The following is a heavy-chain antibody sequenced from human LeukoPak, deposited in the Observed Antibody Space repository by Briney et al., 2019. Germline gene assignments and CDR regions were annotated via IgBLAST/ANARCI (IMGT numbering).Heavy chain of an antibody. V-gene: IGHV4-34*01. Sequence: SETLSLTCAVYGGSFSGYFWTWIRQPPGKGLEWIGEINYGGSTNYNPTLKSRVTTSVDTSKNHFSLKLSSLTAADTAVYYCARGPPLTYDGSGYYFFDYWGQGTLVTVS. CDR1: GGSFSGYF. J-gene: IGHJ4*02. CDR3: ARGPPLTYDGSGYYFFDY. CDR2: INYGGST. D-gene: IGHD3-22*01.